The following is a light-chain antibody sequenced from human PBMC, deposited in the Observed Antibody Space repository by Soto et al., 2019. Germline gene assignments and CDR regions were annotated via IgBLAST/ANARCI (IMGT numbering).Light chain of an antibody. CDR1: RSDVGAYNY. CDR3: SSFTSRFNFV. J-gene: IGLJ1*01. V-gene: IGLV2-14*01. CDR2: EVT. Sequence: QSALTQPASVSGSPGQSIAISCTGTRSDVGAYNYVSWYQQHPGKAPKLMISEVTNRPSGVSDRFSGSKSGNTASLTISGLQAEDEADYYCSSFTSRFNFVFGPGTKVTVL.